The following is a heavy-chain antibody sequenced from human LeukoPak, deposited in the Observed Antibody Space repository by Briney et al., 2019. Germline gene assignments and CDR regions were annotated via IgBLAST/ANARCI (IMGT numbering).Heavy chain of an antibody. CDR2: IWYDGSNK. J-gene: IGHJ4*02. V-gene: IGHV3-33*08. CDR1: GFPFSSYA. D-gene: IGHD6-19*01. Sequence: GFLRLSCAASGFPFSSYAMHWVRQAPGKGLEWVAVIWYDGSNKYYADSVKGRFTISRDNSKNTLYLQMNSLRAEDTAVYYCAREFGWSFDYWGQGTLVTVSS. CDR3: AREFGWSFDY.